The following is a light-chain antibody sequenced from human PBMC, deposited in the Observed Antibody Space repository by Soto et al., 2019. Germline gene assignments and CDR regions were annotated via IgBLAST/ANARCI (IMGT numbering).Light chain of an antibody. J-gene: IGKJ5*01. Sequence: DIVMTQSPLNLPATPGEPSSISCRSSQILLYNNTYNYLDWYVQQPGQSPQXLIYFGSNRAPGVPDRLSGSGSGTDFTLKINRVEAEDVGTYYCMQALQSLTFGQGTRLEIK. CDR1: QILLYNNTYNY. V-gene: IGKV2-28*01. CDR3: MQALQSLT. CDR2: FGS.